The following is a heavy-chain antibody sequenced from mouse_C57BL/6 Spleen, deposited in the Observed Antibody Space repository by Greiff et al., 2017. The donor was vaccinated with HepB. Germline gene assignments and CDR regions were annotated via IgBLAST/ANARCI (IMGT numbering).Heavy chain of an antibody. CDR2: IYPGDGDT. Sequence: VQLQQSGAELVKPGASVKISCKASGYAFSSYWMNWVKQRPGKGLEWIGQIYPGDGDTNYNGKFKGKATLTADKSSSTAYMQLSSLTSEESAVFFGARGLSSFYYFDYWGQGTTLTVSS. D-gene: IGHD1-1*01. CDR1: GYAFSSYW. V-gene: IGHV1-80*01. CDR3: ARGLSSFYYFDY. J-gene: IGHJ2*01.